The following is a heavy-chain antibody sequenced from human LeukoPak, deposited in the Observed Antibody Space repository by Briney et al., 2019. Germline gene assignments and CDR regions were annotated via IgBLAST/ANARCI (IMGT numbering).Heavy chain of an antibody. CDR2: FSAYNGNT. CDR3: ARNLRNYYDSSGPGDY. D-gene: IGHD3-22*01. CDR1: GYTFTSYG. Sequence: GASVKVSCKASGYTFTSYGISWVRQAPGQGLEWMGWFSAYNGNTNYAQKLQGRVTMTTDTSTSTAYMELRSLRSDDTAVYYCARNLRNYYDSSGPGDYWGQGTLVTVSS. J-gene: IGHJ4*02. V-gene: IGHV1-18*01.